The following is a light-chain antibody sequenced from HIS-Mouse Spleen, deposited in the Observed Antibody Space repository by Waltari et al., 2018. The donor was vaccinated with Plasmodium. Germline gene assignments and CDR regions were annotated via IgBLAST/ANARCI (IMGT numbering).Light chain of an antibody. CDR2: DVS. CDR3: SSYTSSSTLNYV. Sequence: QSALTQPASVSGSPGQSITIPCTGTSRDVGGYNYVSWYQQHPGKAPKLMIYDVSNRPSGVSNRFSGSKSGNTASLTISGLQAEDEADYYCSSYTSSSTLNYVFGTGTKVTVL. J-gene: IGLJ1*01. V-gene: IGLV2-14*03. CDR1: SRDVGGYNY.